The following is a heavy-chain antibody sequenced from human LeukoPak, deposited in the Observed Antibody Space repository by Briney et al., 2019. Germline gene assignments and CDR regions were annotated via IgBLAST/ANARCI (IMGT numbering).Heavy chain of an antibody. Sequence: GGSLRLSCAASGFTFSSYAMHWVRQAPGKGLEWVAVISYDGSNKYYADSVKGRFTISRDNSKNTLYLQMNSLGAEDTAVYYCARSLMGEGFDYWGQGTLVTVSS. D-gene: IGHD3-10*01. CDR1: GFTFSSYA. CDR3: ARSLMGEGFDY. CDR2: ISYDGSNK. J-gene: IGHJ4*02. V-gene: IGHV3-30*04.